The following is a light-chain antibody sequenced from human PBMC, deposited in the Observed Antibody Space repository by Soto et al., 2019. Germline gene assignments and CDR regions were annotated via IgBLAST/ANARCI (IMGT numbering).Light chain of an antibody. J-gene: IGKJ2*01. CDR3: QQYNNWHT. CDR2: GAS. V-gene: IGKV3-15*01. CDR1: QSVNNN. Sequence: EIVMTQSPATLSVSPGERATLSCRARQSVNNNLAWYQQRPGQTPRLLIYGASTRATGIPARFSGSGSGTEFTLTISSLQSEDFAVYYCQQYNNWHTFGQGTKLDIK.